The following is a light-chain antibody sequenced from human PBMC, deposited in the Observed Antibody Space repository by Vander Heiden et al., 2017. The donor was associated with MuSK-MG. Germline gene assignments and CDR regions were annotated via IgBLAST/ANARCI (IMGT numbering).Light chain of an antibody. CDR1: RSVGRW. J-gene: IGKJ1*01. CDR2: DAY. CDR3: LQYHTFS. V-gene: IGKV1-5*01. Sequence: DIQMTQSPSTLSASVGDRVTITCRASRSVGRWLAWDQQKPGTDPNLLIYDAYTLERGVQSRFSGSDAGTEFTLTSNNRQDEDFANYDSLQYHTFSFGQGTKVEI.